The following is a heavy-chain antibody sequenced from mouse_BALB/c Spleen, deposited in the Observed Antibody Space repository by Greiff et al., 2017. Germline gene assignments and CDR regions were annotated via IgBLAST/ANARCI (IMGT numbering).Heavy chain of an antibody. CDR3: ASYGHYAMDY. Sequence: VKVVESGPGLVAPSQSLSITCTVSGFSLTSYGVHWVRQPPGKGLEWLGVIWAGGSTNYNSALMSRLSISKDNSKSQVFLKMNSLQTDDTAMYYCASYGHYAMDYWGQGTSVTVSS. J-gene: IGHJ4*01. CDR2: IWAGGST. D-gene: IGHD1-1*02. V-gene: IGHV2-9*02. CDR1: GFSLTSYG.